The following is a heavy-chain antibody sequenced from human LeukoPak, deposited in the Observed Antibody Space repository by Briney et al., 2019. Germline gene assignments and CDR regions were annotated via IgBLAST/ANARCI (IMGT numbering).Heavy chain of an antibody. J-gene: IGHJ5*02. CDR3: ARVDQYSSGWYGQYNWFDP. CDR1: GYSISSGYY. D-gene: IGHD6-19*01. CDR2: IYHSGST. V-gene: IGHV4-38-2*02. Sequence: SETLSLTCTVSGYSISSGYYWGWIRQPPGKGLEWIGSIYHSGSTYYNPSLKSRVTISVDTSKNQFSLKLSSVTAADPAVYYCARVDQYSSGWYGQYNWFDPWGQGTLVTVSS.